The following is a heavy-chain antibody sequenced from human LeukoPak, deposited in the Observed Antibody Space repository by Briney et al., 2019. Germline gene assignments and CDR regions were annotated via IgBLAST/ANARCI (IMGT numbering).Heavy chain of an antibody. V-gene: IGHV1-69*04. J-gene: IGHJ5*02. CDR2: IIPILGIA. D-gene: IGHD3-22*01. Sequence: ASVTVSCKASGGTFSSYAISWVRQAPGQGLEWMGRIIPILGIANYAQKFQGRVTITADKSTSTAYMELSSLRSEDTAVYYCARGLDYYDSSGYSSWGQGTLVTASS. CDR1: GGTFSSYA. CDR3: ARGLDYYDSSGYSS.